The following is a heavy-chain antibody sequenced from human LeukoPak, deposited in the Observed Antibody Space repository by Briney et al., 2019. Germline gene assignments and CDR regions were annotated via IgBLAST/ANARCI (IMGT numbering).Heavy chain of an antibody. CDR2: IRYDGSST. Sequence: HGGSLRLSCAASGFTFNNYGMHWVRQAPGKGLEWVAFIRYDGSSTYYADSVKGRFTISRDNSKNTLYLHMNRLRAEDTAVYYCAKDPNRYDSTIYYCAYWGQGTLVTVSS. CDR3: AKDPNRYDSTIYYCAY. V-gene: IGHV3-30*02. D-gene: IGHD3-22*01. J-gene: IGHJ4*02. CDR1: GFTFNNYG.